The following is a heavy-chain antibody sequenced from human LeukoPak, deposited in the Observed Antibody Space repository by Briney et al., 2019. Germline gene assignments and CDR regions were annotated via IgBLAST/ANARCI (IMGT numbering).Heavy chain of an antibody. CDR2: ISGSGDST. D-gene: IGHD3-10*01. CDR3: AKDRGIISDY. CDR1: GFTFSNYG. V-gene: IGHV3-23*01. Sequence: GGTLRLSCAASGFTFSNYGMSWVRQAPGKGLEWVSSISGSGDSTYYADSVKGRFTISRDNSKNTLYLQMNSLRAEDTAVYYCAKDRGIISDYWGQGTLVTVSS. J-gene: IGHJ4*02.